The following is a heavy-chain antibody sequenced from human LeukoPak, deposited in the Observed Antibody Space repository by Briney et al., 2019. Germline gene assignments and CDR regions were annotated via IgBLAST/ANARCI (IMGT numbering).Heavy chain of an antibody. Sequence: GGSLRLSYAASRFTFNSYAMSWVRQAPGKGLEWVSVIGGSNGITFYVGSVKGRFTISRDNSKDTLYLQMNSLRAEDTAIYYCTRVGYIDEGIDYWGQGTLVTVSS. CDR3: TRVGYIDEGIDY. V-gene: IGHV3-23*01. D-gene: IGHD5-24*01. CDR2: IGGSNGIT. J-gene: IGHJ4*02. CDR1: RFTFNSYA.